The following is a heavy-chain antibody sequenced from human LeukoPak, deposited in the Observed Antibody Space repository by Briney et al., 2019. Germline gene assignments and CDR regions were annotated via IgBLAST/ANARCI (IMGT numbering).Heavy chain of an antibody. CDR3: AREGQLVALNYYYYHTMDV. CDR2: MYTSGST. CDR1: GGSINSGTYY. D-gene: IGHD6-6*01. Sequence: SQTLSLTCTVSGGSINSGTYYWTWIRQPAGKGLEWIGRMYTSGSTNCNPSLKGRVTMSVDTSKNQFSLKLSSVTAADTAVYYCAREGQLVALNYYYYHTMDVWGQGTKVTVSS. J-gene: IGHJ6*02. V-gene: IGHV4-61*02.